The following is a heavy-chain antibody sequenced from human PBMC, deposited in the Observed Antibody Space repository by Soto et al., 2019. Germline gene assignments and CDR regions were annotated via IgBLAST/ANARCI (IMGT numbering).Heavy chain of an antibody. Sequence: EVQLLESGGGLAQPGGSLRLSCAASGFTFSDSALSWVRQGTGKGLEWVSSVTVSGDTSYYADSVEGRFTISRDNSKNTRDLQMNSRRADDTAVYYCAKHGCSYTACYPYYYYVYCWVEGATVTVSS. CDR1: GFTFSDSA. CDR2: VTVSGDTS. CDR3: AKHGCSYTACYPYYYYVYC. J-gene: IGHJ6*03. V-gene: IGHV3-23*01. D-gene: IGHD3-16*02.